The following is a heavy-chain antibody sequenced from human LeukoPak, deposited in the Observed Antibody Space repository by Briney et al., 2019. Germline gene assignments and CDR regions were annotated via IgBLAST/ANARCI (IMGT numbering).Heavy chain of an antibody. CDR3: ASVYSSTSWDY. Sequence: GESLKISCKGFGYSFRDYWIGWVRQMPGKDLEWMGIIFPGESHINYSPTFEGRVTISADESINTAYLQWSSLTASDTAMYYCASVYSSTSWDYWGQGTLVTVSS. V-gene: IGHV5-51*01. CDR1: GYSFRDYW. CDR2: IFPGESHI. J-gene: IGHJ4*02. D-gene: IGHD6-13*01.